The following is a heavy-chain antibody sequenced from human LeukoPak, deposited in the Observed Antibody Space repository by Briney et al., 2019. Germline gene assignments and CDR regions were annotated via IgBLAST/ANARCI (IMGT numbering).Heavy chain of an antibody. D-gene: IGHD6-19*01. V-gene: IGHV3-23*01. CDR2: ISVDDQGST. J-gene: IGHJ6*02. CDR3: ARGQVHYPYGMDV. Sequence: PGGSLRLSCTTSEFSFRTYAMTWVRQAPGKGLEWVSTISVDDQGSTYYTDSVKGRFTISRDTSQNTLSLQMNSLRGEDTAVYYCARGQVHYPYGMDVWGQGTTVTVSS. CDR1: EFSFRTYA.